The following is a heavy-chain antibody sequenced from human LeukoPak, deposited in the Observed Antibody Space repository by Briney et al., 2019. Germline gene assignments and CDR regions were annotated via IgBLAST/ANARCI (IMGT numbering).Heavy chain of an antibody. CDR3: ARGRGYHGSGSYFHYYMDV. CDR2: MNPNSGNT. D-gene: IGHD3-10*01. J-gene: IGHJ6*03. Sequence: ASVKVSCKASGYTFTSYDINWVRQATGQGLEWMGWMNPNSGNTGYAQKFQGRVTMTRNTSISTAYMELSSLRSEDTAVYYCARGRGYHGSGSYFHYYMDVWGKGTTVTISS. V-gene: IGHV1-8*01. CDR1: GYTFTSYD.